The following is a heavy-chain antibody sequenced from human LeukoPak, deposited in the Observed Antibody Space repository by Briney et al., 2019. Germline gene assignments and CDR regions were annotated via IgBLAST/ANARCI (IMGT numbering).Heavy chain of an antibody. CDR2: IKPDGSGE. CDR3: AKGITGNVRFDH. D-gene: IGHD1-20*01. J-gene: IGHJ4*02. V-gene: IGHV3-7*01. Sequence: PGGSLRLSCAASGFTFSSYAMSWVRQAPGEGLGWGGYIKPDGSGESYMDSVKGRFTISRDNTKNSLFLQMNSLRAEDTAMYYCAKGITGNVRFDHWGQGTLVTVSS. CDR1: GFTFSSYA.